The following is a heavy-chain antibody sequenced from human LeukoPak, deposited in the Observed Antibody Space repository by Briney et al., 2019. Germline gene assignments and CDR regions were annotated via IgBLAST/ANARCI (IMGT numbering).Heavy chain of an antibody. CDR1: GGSITSNY. J-gene: IGHJ5*02. D-gene: IGHD3/OR15-3a*01. V-gene: IGHV4-59*01. Sequence: KPSETLSLTCTVSGGSITSNYWSWIRQPPGKGLEWIGCIYNSGSTKYNPSLKSRVIISADTSKNQLSLRLNSVTAADTAVFYCARGQGSDWLLNTPVRFDPWGQGTLVTVSS. CDR3: ARGQGSDWLLNTPVRFDP. CDR2: IYNSGST.